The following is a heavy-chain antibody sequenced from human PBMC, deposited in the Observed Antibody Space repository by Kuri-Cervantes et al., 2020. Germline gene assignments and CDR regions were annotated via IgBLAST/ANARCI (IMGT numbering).Heavy chain of an antibody. CDR2: IYYSGST. V-gene: IGHV4-59*08. D-gene: IGHD5-18*01. Sequence: GSLRLSCTVSGGSISSYYWSWIRQPPGKGLEWIGYIYYSGSTNYNPSLKSRVTMSVDTSKNQFSLKLSSVTAADTAVYYCARHFAGYSYGEGWFDPWAREPWSPSPQ. J-gene: IGHJ5*02. CDR1: GGSISSYY. CDR3: ARHFAGYSYGEGWFDP.